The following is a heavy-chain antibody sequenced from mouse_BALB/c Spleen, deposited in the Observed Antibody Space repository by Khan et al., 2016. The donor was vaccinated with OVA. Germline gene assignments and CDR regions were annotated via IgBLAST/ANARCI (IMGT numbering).Heavy chain of an antibody. Sequence: EVELVESGGGLVKPGGSLKLSCAASGFTFSDYYMYWVRQTPEKRLEWVATISDGGSYTYYPDSVKGRFTISRDNAKNNLYLQMSSLKSEDTARYYCARAGDGGFAYWGQGTLVTVSA. CDR2: ISDGGSYT. V-gene: IGHV5-4*02. J-gene: IGHJ3*01. CDR3: ARAGDGGFAY. D-gene: IGHD2-3*01. CDR1: GFTFSDYY.